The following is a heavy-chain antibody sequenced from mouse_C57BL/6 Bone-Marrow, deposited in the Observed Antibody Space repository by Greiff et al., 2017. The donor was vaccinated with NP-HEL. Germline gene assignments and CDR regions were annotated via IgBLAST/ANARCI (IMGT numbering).Heavy chain of an antibody. J-gene: IGHJ2*01. CDR2: IWPGGGT. CDR1: GFSLTSYA. D-gene: IGHD1-1*01. V-gene: IGHV2-9-1*01. Sequence: VQLQESGPGLVAPSQSLYITCTVSGFSLTSYAISWVRPPPGKGLEWLGVIWPGGGTNYNSALQSRLSISKDNSKSQVFLKMNRLQTEYTARYYWARNFYYYGSGGYFDYWGQGTTLTVSS. CDR3: ARNFYYYGSGGYFDY.